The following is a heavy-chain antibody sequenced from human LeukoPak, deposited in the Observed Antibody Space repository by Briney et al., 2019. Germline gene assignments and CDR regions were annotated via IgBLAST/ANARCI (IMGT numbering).Heavy chain of an antibody. D-gene: IGHD6-25*01. CDR1: GYTVTSYG. CDR2: ISAYNGNT. J-gene: IGHJ3*02. CDR3: ALTASGNAFDI. Sequence: ASVKVSCKASGYTVTSYGISWVRQAPGQGLEWMGWISAYNGNTNYAHKLQGRVTMTTGTSTSTAYMELRSLRSDDTAVYYCALTASGNAFDIWGQGTMVTVSS. V-gene: IGHV1-18*01.